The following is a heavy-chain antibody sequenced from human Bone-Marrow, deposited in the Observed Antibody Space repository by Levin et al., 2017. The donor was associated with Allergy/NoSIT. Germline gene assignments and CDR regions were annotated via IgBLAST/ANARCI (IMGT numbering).Heavy chain of an antibody. CDR3: AKWTGGAL. CDR2: ISGSGATT. V-gene: IGHV3-23*01. D-gene: IGHD2-8*02. J-gene: IGHJ4*02. CDR1: GFTFSSCG. Sequence: PGESLKISCAASGFTFSSCGMYWIRQAPGKGLEWVSAISGSGATTYYAESVKGRFTISRDNSKNTLFLQMNSLRADDTAVYYCAKWTGGALWGQGTLVSVSS.